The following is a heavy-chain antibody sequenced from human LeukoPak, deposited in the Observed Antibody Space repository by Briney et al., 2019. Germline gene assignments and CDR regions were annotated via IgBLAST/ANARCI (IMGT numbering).Heavy chain of an antibody. Sequence: PGGSLRLSCAASGFTFSNFWMHWVRLAPGKGLEWVANIKQDGSAIYYVDSVKGRFTISRDNAKNSLYLQMNSLRAEDTAVYYCARAIGGSASYWGQGTLVTVSS. CDR1: GFTFSNFW. CDR2: IKQDGSAI. D-gene: IGHD3-10*01. V-gene: IGHV3-7*01. J-gene: IGHJ4*02. CDR3: ARAIGGSASY.